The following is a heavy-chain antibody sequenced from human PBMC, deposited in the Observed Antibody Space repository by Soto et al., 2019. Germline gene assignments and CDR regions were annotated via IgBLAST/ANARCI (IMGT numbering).Heavy chain of an antibody. D-gene: IGHD6-19*01. Sequence: EVQLLESGGGLVQPGGSLRLSCAASGFTFSSYAMSWVRQAPGKGLEWVSAISGSGGSTYYADSVKGRFTISRYVSKNSLHRPMNGLRAEDTAVYYCGIRNAGRAVAGAIFYWGQGTLV. J-gene: IGHJ1*01. CDR3: GIRNAGRAVAGAIFY. CDR1: GFTFSSYA. CDR2: ISGSGGST. V-gene: IGHV3-23*01.